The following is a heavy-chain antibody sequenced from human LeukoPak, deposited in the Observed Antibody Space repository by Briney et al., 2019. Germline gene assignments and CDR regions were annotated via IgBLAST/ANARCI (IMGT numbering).Heavy chain of an antibody. V-gene: IGHV3-30*18. CDR2: ISYDGSNK. D-gene: IGHD6-19*01. Sequence: GGSLRLSCAASGFTFSSYGMHWVRQAPGKGLEWVAVISYDGSNKYYADSVKARFTISRDNSKNTLYLQMNSLRAEDTAVYYCAKDTSSGWVGYFDYWGQGTLVTVSS. CDR3: AKDTSSGWVGYFDY. J-gene: IGHJ4*02. CDR1: GFTFSSYG.